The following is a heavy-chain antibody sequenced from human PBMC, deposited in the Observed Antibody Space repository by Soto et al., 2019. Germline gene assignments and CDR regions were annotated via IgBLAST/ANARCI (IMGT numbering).Heavy chain of an antibody. Sequence: SETLSLTCTVSGGSISSGGYYWSWIRQHPGKGLEWIGYIYYSGSTYYNPSLKSRVTISVDTSKNQFSLKLSSVTAADTAVYYCAREQTSTVVTQWGPGTLVTVSS. CDR2: IYYSGST. D-gene: IGHD4-17*01. CDR3: AREQTSTVVTQ. V-gene: IGHV4-31*02. J-gene: IGHJ4*02. CDR1: GGSISSGGYY.